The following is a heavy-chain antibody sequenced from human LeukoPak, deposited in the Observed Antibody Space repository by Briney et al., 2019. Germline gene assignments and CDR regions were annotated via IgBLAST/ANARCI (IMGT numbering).Heavy chain of an antibody. V-gene: IGHV3-48*01. Sequence: GGSLRLSCAASGFTFSSYSMNWVRQAPGKGLEWVSYISSSSSTMYYADSVKGRFTISRDNAKNSLYLQMNSLRAEDTAVYYCARDKTKQYSSRWYWFDPWGQGTLVTVSS. D-gene: IGHD6-13*01. CDR1: GFTFSSYS. CDR3: ARDKTKQYSSRWYWFDP. CDR2: ISSSSSTM. J-gene: IGHJ5*02.